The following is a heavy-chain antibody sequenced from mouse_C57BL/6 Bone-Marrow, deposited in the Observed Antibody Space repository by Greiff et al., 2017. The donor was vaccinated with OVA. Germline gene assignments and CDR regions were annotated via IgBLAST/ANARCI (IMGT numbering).Heavy chain of an antibody. Sequence: VQLTESGGALVQPGGSLQLSCAASGFTFRSYGMSWVRQTPDKRLEWVATISSGGSYTYYPDSVKGRFTISRDNAKNTLYLQMSSLKSEDTAMYYCARRYFDVWGTGTTVTVSS. J-gene: IGHJ1*03. CDR1: GFTFRSYG. V-gene: IGHV5-6*01. CDR3: ARRYFDV. CDR2: ISSGGSYT.